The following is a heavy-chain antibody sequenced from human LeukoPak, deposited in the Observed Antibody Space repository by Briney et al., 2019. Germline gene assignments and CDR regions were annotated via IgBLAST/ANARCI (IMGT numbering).Heavy chain of an antibody. CDR1: GYIFTSYD. V-gene: IGHV1-8*01. D-gene: IGHD1-26*01. CDR3: ARTSGSYWSRFDY. Sequence: ASVKVSCKASGYIFTSYDINWVRQAIGQGLEWMGWMNPNSGNTGYVQKFQGRVTMTRNTSISTAYMELSSLRSEDTAVYYCARTSGSYWSRFDYWGQGTLVTVSS. CDR2: MNPNSGNT. J-gene: IGHJ4*02.